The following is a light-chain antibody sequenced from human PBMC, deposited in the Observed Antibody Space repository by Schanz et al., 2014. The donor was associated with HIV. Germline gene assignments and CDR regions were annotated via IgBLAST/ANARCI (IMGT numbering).Light chain of an antibody. CDR2: QAS. V-gene: IGKV1-5*03. Sequence: DIQMTQSPSTLSASVGDGVTITCRASQTIGRLLAWYQQKPGRAPKLLIYQASILETGVPSRFSGSGSGTSFTLTISSLQPDDFATYYCQQCVTYPYTFGQGTKRDIK. J-gene: IGKJ2*01. CDR3: QQCVTYPYT. CDR1: QTIGRL.